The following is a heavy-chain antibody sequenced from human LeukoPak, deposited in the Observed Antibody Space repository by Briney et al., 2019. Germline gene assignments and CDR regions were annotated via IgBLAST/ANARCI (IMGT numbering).Heavy chain of an antibody. J-gene: IGHJ4*02. CDR1: GFTFSSYA. V-gene: IGHV3-23*01. D-gene: IGHD1-7*01. CDR3: AKGPGTTSLDY. Sequence: GGSLRVSCAASGFTFSSYAMSWVRQAPGNGLEWVSAISGSGGSTYYADSVKGRFTVSRDNSKNTLYLQMNSLRAEDTAVYYCAKGPGTTSLDYWGQGTLVTVSS. CDR2: ISGSGGST.